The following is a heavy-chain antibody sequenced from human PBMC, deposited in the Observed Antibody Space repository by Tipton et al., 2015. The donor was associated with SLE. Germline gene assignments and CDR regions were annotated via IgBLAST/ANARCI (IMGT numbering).Heavy chain of an antibody. J-gene: IGHJ3*02. CDR2: LYYSGST. Sequence: TLSLTCAVSGYSISSGYYWGWIRQHPGKGLEWIGYLYYSGSTYYNPSLKSRVTISVDTSKNQFSLKLSSVTAADTAVYYCARDGDGGSGSYDAFDIWGQGTMVTVSS. CDR3: ARDGDGGSGSYDAFDI. D-gene: IGHD3-10*01. CDR1: GYSISSGYY. V-gene: IGHV4-31*11.